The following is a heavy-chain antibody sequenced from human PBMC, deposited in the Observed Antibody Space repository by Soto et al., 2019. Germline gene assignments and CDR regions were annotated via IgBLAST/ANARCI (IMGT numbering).Heavy chain of an antibody. J-gene: IGHJ4*02. V-gene: IGHV3-33*01. CDR3: ARDPAVTNYYFHS. CDR1: GFSFSRYG. Sequence: GGSLRLSCVTPGFSFSRYGFHWVRQAPGKGLEWVAVMWFDGSKQYYVDSVKGRFTISRDNSKNTLYLQMNSLRADDTAVYYCARDPAVTNYYFHSRGQGPLVTVS. CDR2: MWFDGSKQ. D-gene: IGHD4-17*01.